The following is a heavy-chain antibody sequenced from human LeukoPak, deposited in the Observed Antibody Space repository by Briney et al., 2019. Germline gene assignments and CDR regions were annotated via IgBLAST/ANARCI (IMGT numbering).Heavy chain of an antibody. CDR2: ISGRGDSA. D-gene: IGHD6-13*01. Sequence: GGSLTLSCAVSGLNFKFYAMSWVRQAPGKGLEWVSGISGRGDSADYADSVKGRFTISRDNSKNTLYLQMNSLRAEDTAVYYCAKSGNAGIYYYMDVWGKGTTVTVSS. V-gene: IGHV3-23*01. CDR1: GLNFKFYA. J-gene: IGHJ6*03. CDR3: AKSGNAGIYYYMDV.